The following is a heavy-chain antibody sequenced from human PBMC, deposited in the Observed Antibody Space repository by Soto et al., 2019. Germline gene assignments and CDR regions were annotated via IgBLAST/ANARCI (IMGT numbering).Heavy chain of an antibody. CDR3: ASSQADFWSGWYYGMDV. CDR2: IYPGDSDT. CDR1: GYSFTSYW. D-gene: IGHD3-3*01. J-gene: IGHJ6*02. V-gene: IGHV5-51*01. Sequence: GESLKISCKGSGYSFTSYWIGWVRQMPGKGLEWMGIIYPGDSDTRYSPSFQGQVTISADKSISTAYLQWSSLKASDTAMYYCASSQADFWSGWYYGMDVWGQGTTVTVSS.